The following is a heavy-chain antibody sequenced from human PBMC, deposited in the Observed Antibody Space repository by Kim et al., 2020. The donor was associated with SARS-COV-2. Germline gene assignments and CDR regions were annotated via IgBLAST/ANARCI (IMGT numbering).Heavy chain of an antibody. CDR3: APGAHQNAFAF. CDR2: IETSSNYK. Sequence: GGSLRLSCAASGFTICNYDMNWVRQSTGKGLQWVSYIETSSNYKYYRDSVKCRFTISSDNTTNSVYLQMNRLSAEDTALYYCAPGAHQNAFAFCGEGTVVHVS. D-gene: IGHD2-2*01. CDR1: GFTICNYD. J-gene: IGHJ3*01. V-gene: IGHV3-21*01.